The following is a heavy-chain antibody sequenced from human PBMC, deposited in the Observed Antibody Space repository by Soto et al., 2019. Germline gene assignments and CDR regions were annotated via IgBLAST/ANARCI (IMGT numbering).Heavy chain of an antibody. D-gene: IGHD3-16*01. CDR3: TPDNLEASDGGNFQH. V-gene: IGHV3-15*07. CDR1: GFTFSYAW. CDR2: IKSKTDGGTT. Sequence: EVQLVESGGGLVKPGGSLRLSCAASGFTFSYAWMNWVRQAPGKGLEWVGRIKSKTDGGTTDYAAPVKGRFTISRDHSKNTLYMQLSSLKTEDTAVYYCTPDNLEASDGGNFQHWGQGTRVTVSS. J-gene: IGHJ1*01.